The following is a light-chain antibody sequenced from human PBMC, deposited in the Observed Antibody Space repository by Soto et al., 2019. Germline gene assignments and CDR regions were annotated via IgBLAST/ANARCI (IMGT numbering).Light chain of an antibody. V-gene: IGKV1-8*01. J-gene: IGKJ1*01. Sequence: AIRMTQSPSSLSASTGDRVTITCRASQGISNYLAWYRQKPGKAPKVLIHAASTLQGGVPSRFSGSGSGTDFTLTISGLQSDDFATYYCQQYYSYPWTFGQGTKVEIK. CDR1: QGISNY. CDR3: QQYYSYPWT. CDR2: AAS.